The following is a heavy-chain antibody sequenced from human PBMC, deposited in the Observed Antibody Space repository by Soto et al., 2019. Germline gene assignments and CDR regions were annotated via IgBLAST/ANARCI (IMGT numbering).Heavy chain of an antibody. CDR2: IWYDGSNK. CDR1: GFTFSSYG. CDR3: ARVPRCIAARQPKSPFY. J-gene: IGHJ4*02. D-gene: IGHD6-6*01. V-gene: IGHV3-33*01. Sequence: QVQLVESGGGVVQPGRSLRLSCAASGFTFSSYGMHWVRQAPGKGLEWVAVIWYDGSNKYYADSVKGRFTIFRDNSKNXXYLQMNSRRAEDTAVYYCARVPRCIAARQPKSPFYWGQGTLVTVSS.